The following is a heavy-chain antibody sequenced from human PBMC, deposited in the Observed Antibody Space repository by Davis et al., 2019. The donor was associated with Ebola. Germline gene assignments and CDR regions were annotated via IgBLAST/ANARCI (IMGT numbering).Heavy chain of an antibody. V-gene: IGHV3-30*04. CDR2: ISYDGGHK. CDR1: GFTFSSYA. J-gene: IGHJ4*02. D-gene: IGHD6-19*01. CDR3: AREVGAVAENYLDY. Sequence: GESLKISCAASGFTFSSYAMHWVRQAPGKGLEWVAVISYDGGHKYYADSVKGRFTISRDNSKNTLDLQMNSLRAEDTAVYYCAREVGAVAENYLDYWGQGTLVTVSS.